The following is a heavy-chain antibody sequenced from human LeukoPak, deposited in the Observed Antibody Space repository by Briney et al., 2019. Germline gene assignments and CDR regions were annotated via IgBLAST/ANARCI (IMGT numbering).Heavy chain of an antibody. V-gene: IGHV4-39*07. J-gene: IGHJ4*02. CDR3: ARDLLSFGRRDGYNSSPAVDY. CDR1: GDSISSSSYY. D-gene: IGHD5-24*01. Sequence: PSETLSLTCTVSGDSISSSSYYWGWIRQPPGKGLEWIGSIYYSGSTYYNPSLKSRVTISVDTSKNQFSLKLSSVTAADTAVYYCARDLLSFGRRDGYNSSPAVDYWGQGTLVTVSS. CDR2: IYYSGST.